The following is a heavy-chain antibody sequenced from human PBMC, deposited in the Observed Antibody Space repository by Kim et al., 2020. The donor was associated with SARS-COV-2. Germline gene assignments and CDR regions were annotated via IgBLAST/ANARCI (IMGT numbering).Heavy chain of an antibody. CDR3: ARREGYSSGWYTEGWFDP. CDR1: GGSISSSS. CDR2: IYYLGRT. V-gene: IGHV4-59*08. J-gene: IGHJ5*02. Sequence: SETLSLTCTVSGGSISSSSWSCLRPPPGKGLAWLGYIYYLGRTNYNPSLKSRVPISVDTSKNQFSLKLSSVTAADTAVYYCARREGYSSGWYTEGWFDPWGQGNLVTVSS. D-gene: IGHD6-19*01.